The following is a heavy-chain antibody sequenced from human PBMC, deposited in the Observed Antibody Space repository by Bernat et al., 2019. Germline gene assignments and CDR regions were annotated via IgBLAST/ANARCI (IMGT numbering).Heavy chain of an antibody. J-gene: IGHJ4*01. CDR2: ISPGASET. CDR1: GYSFTTYW. Sequence: EVHLVQSGAELKKPGESLNISCRTSGYSFTTYWVGWVRQVPGKGLEWVGIISPGASETRYSPSFQGQVTISADKSINTAYLQWVRLKASDTAVYYCARLPDISGSYRHFDYWGQGTLVTVSA. V-gene: IGHV5-51*01. CDR3: ARLPDISGSYRHFDY. D-gene: IGHD3-16*02.